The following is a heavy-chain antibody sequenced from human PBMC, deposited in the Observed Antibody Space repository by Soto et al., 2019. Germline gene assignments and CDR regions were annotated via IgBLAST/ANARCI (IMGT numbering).Heavy chain of an antibody. CDR1: GFTFSNSG. CDR3: ARDLGAVTTLGFQN. D-gene: IGHD4-17*01. J-gene: IGHJ1*01. Sequence: EVQLVESGGGLVKPGGSLRLSCAASGFTFSNSGMNWVRQAPGKGLEWVSYISSSGYIFYADSVKGRFTISRDNAKDAVYLQMNSLRAEDTAVYYCARDLGAVTTLGFQNWGQGALVTVSS. V-gene: IGHV3-21*01. CDR2: ISSSGYI.